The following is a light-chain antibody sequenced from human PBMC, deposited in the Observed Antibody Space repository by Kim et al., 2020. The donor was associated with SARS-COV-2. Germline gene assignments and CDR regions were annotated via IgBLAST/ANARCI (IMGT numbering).Light chain of an antibody. V-gene: IGLV2-14*03. CDR1: RSDVGGYNY. CDR3: SSYTSSSTVV. J-gene: IGLJ2*01. CDR2: DVS. Sequence: GPSLTISCTGTRSDVGGYNYVSWYQQHPGKAPKLMIYDVSNRPSGVSNRFSGSKSGNTASLTISGLQAEDEADYYCSSYTSSSTVVFGGGTQLTVL.